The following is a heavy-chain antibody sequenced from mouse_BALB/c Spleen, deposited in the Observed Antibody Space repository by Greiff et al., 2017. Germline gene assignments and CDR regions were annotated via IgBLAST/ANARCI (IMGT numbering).Heavy chain of an antibody. Sequence: QVQLKQSGAELVRPGTSVKVSCKASGYAFTNYLIEWVKQRPGQGLEWIGVINPGSGGTNYNEKFKGKATLTADKSSSTAYMQLSSLTSDDSAVYFCARSEEHYYGSSSSWFAYWGQGTLVTVSA. J-gene: IGHJ3*01. CDR2: INPGSGGT. D-gene: IGHD1-1*01. CDR1: GYAFTNYL. V-gene: IGHV1-54*01. CDR3: ARSEEHYYGSSSSWFAY.